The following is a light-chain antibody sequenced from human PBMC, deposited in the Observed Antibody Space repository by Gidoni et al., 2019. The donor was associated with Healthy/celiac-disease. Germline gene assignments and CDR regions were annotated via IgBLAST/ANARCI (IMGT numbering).Light chain of an antibody. V-gene: IGKV2-28*01. CDR2: LGS. Sequence: DIVMTQSPLSLPVTPGEPASISCRSSQSLLHSNGYNSLDWYLPKPGQSPQLLVYLGSNRASGVPDRFSGSGSGTDFTLRISRVEAEDVGVYYCMQALQTPKTFSQGTKLEIK. CDR1: QSLLHSNGYNS. J-gene: IGKJ2*01. CDR3: MQALQTPKT.